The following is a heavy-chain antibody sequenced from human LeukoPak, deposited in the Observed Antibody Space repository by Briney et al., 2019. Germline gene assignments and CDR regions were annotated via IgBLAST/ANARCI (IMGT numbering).Heavy chain of an antibody. CDR3: AKGVDYSSASHFDY. D-gene: IGHD6-6*01. CDR1: GFTFSNYE. V-gene: IGHV3-23*01. Sequence: GGSLRLSCAASGFTFSNYELNWVRQAPGKGLEWVSAVSDSGGATWYAESVKGRLTISRDNSKNTLYLQMNSLRTEDTAIYYCAKGVDYSSASHFDYWGQGTLVTVSS. CDR2: VSDSGGAT. J-gene: IGHJ4*02.